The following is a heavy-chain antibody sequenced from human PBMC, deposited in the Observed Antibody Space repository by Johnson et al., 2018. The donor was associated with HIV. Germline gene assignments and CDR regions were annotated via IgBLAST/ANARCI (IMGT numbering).Heavy chain of an antibody. CDR1: RFTFSSYA. CDR3: AREQLVLGSFRSDAFDI. Sequence: VQLVESGGGLVQPGRSLRLSCAASRFTFSSYAMSCVRQAPGKGLEWVSVISGNGGTTYYADSVKGRFTISRDNSKNKLYLQRNSLRAEDTAVYYCAREQLVLGSFRSDAFDIWGQGTMVTVSS. V-gene: IGHV3-23*04. J-gene: IGHJ3*02. CDR2: ISGNGGTT. D-gene: IGHD6-13*01.